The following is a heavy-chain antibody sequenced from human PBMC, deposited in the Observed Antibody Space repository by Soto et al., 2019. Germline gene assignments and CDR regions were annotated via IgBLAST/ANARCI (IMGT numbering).Heavy chain of an antibody. D-gene: IGHD6-25*01. Sequence: QVQLVQSGAEVKKPGASVKVSCKASGYTFTSYDINWVRQATGQGLEWMGWMNPNSGNTGYAQKFQGXVXXXRXXSISTAYMELSSLRSEDTAVYYCARSAQEGNWFDPWGQGTLVTVSS. CDR3: ARSAQEGNWFDP. J-gene: IGHJ5*02. V-gene: IGHV1-8*01. CDR2: MNPNSGNT. CDR1: GYTFTSYD.